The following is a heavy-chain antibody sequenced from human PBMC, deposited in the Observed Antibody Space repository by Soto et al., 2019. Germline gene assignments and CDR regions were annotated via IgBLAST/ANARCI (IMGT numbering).Heavy chain of an antibody. Sequence: ETLSLTCSVSGVSVTGYYWTWIRHSPGKGLEWIGYVYHTGNTYYNPSLKSRVTISLDTSKNQVSLRLRSVTAADKAVYYCAREQYNWKLWGQGTLVTVSS. CDR3: AREQYNWKL. J-gene: IGHJ4*02. CDR2: VYHTGNT. D-gene: IGHD1-20*01. V-gene: IGHV4-59*02. CDR1: GVSVTGYY.